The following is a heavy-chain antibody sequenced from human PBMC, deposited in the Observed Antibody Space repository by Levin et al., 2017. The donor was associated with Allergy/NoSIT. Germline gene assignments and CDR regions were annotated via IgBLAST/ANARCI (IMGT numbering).Heavy chain of an antibody. CDR1: GFTFSSYA. V-gene: IGHV3-23*01. J-gene: IGHJ6*02. CDR2: ISGSGGST. Sequence: GESLKISCAASGFTFSSYAMSWVRQAPGKGLEWVSAISGSGGSTYYADSVKGRFTISRDNSKNTLYLQMNSLRAEDTAVYYCAKDSFKIRYGMDVWGQGTTVTVSS. D-gene: IGHD2/OR15-2a*01. CDR3: AKDSFKIRYGMDV.